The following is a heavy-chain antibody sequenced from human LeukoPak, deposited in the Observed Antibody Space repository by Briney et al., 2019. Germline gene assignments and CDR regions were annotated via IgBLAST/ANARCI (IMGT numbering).Heavy chain of an antibody. CDR2: IKSKTDAPTT. Sequence: PGGXXRLSCAASGFTFNNAWMSWVRQAPGKGVEFVSRIKSKTDAPTTDYAAPVKGRFTISRDDSKNTLYLQMNSLKTEDTAVYYCTTDLGSTVAWGQGTLVTVSS. D-gene: IGHD2-2*01. J-gene: IGHJ5*02. V-gene: IGHV3-15*01. CDR1: GFTFNNAW. CDR3: TTDLGSTVA.